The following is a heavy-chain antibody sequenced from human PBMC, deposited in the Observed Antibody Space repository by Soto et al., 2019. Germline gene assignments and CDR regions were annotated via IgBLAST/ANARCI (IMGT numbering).Heavy chain of an antibody. CDR3: ARTARRYGSGSYYHYYYYMDV. Sequence: SETLSLTCAVYGGSFSGYYWSWIRQPPGKGLEWIGEINHSGSTNYNPSLKSRVTISVDTSKNQFSLKLSSVTAADTAVYYCARTARRYGSGSYYHYYYYMDVWGKGTTVTVSS. D-gene: IGHD3-10*01. J-gene: IGHJ6*03. CDR2: INHSGST. V-gene: IGHV4-34*01. CDR1: GGSFSGYY.